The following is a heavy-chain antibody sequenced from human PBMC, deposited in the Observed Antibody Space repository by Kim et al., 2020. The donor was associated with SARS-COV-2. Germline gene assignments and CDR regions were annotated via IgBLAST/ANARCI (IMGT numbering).Heavy chain of an antibody. D-gene: IGHD5-12*01. J-gene: IGHJ6*02. Sequence: GESLKISCKGSGYSFTSYWIGWVRQMPGKGLEWMGIIYPGDSDTRYSPSFQGQVTISADKSISTAYLQWSSLKASDTAMYYCARGVDIVATIRGADYYYGMDVWGQGTTVTVSS. CDR1: GYSFTSYW. CDR2: IYPGDSDT. V-gene: IGHV5-51*01. CDR3: ARGVDIVATIRGADYYYGMDV.